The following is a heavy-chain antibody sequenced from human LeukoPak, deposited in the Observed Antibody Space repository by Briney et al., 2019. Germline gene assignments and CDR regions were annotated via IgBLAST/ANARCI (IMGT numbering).Heavy chain of an antibody. J-gene: IGHJ4*02. CDR1: GGSFSDYY. CDR3: ARRIENTAMVDY. V-gene: IGHV4-34*12. Sequence: PSETLSLTCAVYGGSFSDYYWSWIRQPPGKGLEWIGEIIHSGSTNYNPSLKSRVTISVDTSKNQFSLKLSSVTAADTAVYYCARRIENTAMVDYWGQGTLVTVSS. D-gene: IGHD5-18*01. CDR2: IIHSGST.